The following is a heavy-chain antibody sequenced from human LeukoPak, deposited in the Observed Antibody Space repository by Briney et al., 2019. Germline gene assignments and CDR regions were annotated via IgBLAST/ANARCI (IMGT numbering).Heavy chain of an antibody. D-gene: IGHD3-10*01. CDR3: ASVRSGSWDWFDP. CDR2: INTDGSRT. J-gene: IGHJ5*02. Sequence: GGSLRLSCAASGFAFSGYWMSWVRQVPGRGLVWVARINTDGSRTTYADSVKGRFTISRDNPKDTLYLQMNSLRAEDTAVYYCASVRSGSWDWFDPWGQGTLVTVSS. CDR1: GFAFSGYW. V-gene: IGHV3-74*01.